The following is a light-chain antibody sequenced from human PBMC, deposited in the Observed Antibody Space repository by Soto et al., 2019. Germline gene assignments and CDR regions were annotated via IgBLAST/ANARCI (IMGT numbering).Light chain of an antibody. CDR1: QRISRY. CDR2: AAS. J-gene: IGKJ4*01. Sequence: DIQMTQSPSSLSASVGDRVTITCRASQRISRYLNWYQQKPGQAPKILIYAASSLQSGVPSRFSGGGSGSAFSLTISSLQPEEFATYYCQQSYSTPRTFGGGTKVEIK. V-gene: IGKV1-39*01. CDR3: QQSYSTPRT.